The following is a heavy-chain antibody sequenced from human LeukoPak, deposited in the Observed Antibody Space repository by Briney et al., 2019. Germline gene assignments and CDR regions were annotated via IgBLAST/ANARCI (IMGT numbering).Heavy chain of an antibody. CDR1: GYTFTSYD. J-gene: IGHJ6*03. Sequence: ASVKVSCKASGYTFTSYDINWVRQATGQGLEWMGWMNPNSGNTGYAQKFQGRVTMTRNTSISTAYMELSSLRSEDTAVYYCARGLRSSGWKYYYYYMDVWGKGTTVT. CDR2: MNPNSGNT. CDR3: ARGLRSSGWKYYYYYMDV. D-gene: IGHD6-19*01. V-gene: IGHV1-8*01.